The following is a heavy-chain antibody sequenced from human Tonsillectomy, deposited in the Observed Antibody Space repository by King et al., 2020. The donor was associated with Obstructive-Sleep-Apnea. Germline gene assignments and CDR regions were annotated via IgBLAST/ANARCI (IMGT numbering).Heavy chain of an antibody. D-gene: IGHD3-22*01. CDR3: ARRVKGVVVTYDAFDI. J-gene: IGHJ3*02. CDR2: IFSNDEK. CDR1: GFSLSNARMG. Sequence: VTLKESGPVLVKPTETLTLTCTVSGFSLSNARMGVSWIRQPPGKALEWLAHIFSNDEKSYSTSLKSRLTIAKDTSKSQVVLTMTNMDPVDTATYYCARRVKGVVVTYDAFDIWGQGTMVTVSS. V-gene: IGHV2-26*01.